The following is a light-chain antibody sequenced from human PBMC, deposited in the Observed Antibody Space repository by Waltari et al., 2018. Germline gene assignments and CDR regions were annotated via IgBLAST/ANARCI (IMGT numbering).Light chain of an antibody. CDR3: SSFTSSSVYV. Sequence: QSALTQPASVSGSPGQSITISCTGTSSDVGGFNYVSWYQQYPGKAPKLMIFVVSNRPAGVSNRFSGSKAGNTASLTSSGLQAEDEADYYCSSFTSSSVYVFGTGTKVTVL. V-gene: IGLV2-14*01. CDR2: VVS. J-gene: IGLJ1*01. CDR1: SSDVGGFNY.